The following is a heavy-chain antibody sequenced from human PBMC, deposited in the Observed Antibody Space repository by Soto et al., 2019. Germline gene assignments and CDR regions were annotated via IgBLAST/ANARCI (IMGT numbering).Heavy chain of an antibody. CDR1: DGSFSGYY. Sequence: QVQLQQWGAGLLKPSETLSLTCAVYDGSFSGYYWSWIRQPPGKGLEWIGEINHSGSTNYNPSLKSRVTISVDTSKNQFSLKLSSVTAADTAVYYCASRKGVRGVTGYYYGMDVWGQGTTVTVSS. CDR3: ASRKGVRGVTGYYYGMDV. V-gene: IGHV4-34*01. J-gene: IGHJ6*02. D-gene: IGHD3-10*02. CDR2: INHSGST.